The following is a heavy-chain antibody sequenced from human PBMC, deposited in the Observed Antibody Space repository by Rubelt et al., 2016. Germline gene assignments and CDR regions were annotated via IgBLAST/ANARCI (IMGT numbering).Heavy chain of an antibody. CDR2: IYFSGRT. V-gene: IGHV4-39*07. Sequence: QLQLQESGPGLVKPSETLSLTCTVSGGSISSSSYYWGWIRQPPGKGLEWIGYIYFSGRTDYNPSLKSRVTILLETSKNQVSLRLSSVTAADTGVYYCAGENDYYYYMDVWGKGTTVTVSS. J-gene: IGHJ6*03. CDR3: AGENDYYYYMDV. CDR1: GGSISSSSYY.